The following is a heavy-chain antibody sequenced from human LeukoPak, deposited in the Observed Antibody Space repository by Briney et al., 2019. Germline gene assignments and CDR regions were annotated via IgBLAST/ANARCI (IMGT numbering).Heavy chain of an antibody. CDR1: GYTFTSYG. CDR3: ARDFWSGLKTSTDY. V-gene: IGHV1-18*01. CDR2: ISAYNGNT. J-gene: IGHJ4*02. Sequence: ASVKVSCKASGYTFTSYGISWVRQAPGQGLEWMGWISAYNGNTNYAQKLQGRVTMTTDTSTSTACMELRSLRSDDTAVYYCARDFWSGLKTSTDYWGQGTLVTVSS. D-gene: IGHD3-3*01.